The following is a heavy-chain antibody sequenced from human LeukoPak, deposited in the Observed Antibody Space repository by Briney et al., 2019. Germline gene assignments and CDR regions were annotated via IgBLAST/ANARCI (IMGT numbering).Heavy chain of an antibody. V-gene: IGHV3-48*02. Sequence: GGSLRLSCAASGFTFSTYSMNWVRQAPGKGLEWVSYISSTSSTIYYADSVKGRFTISRDSAKNSLYLQMSCLRDDDTAVYYCTPHRDGNYPFDYWGQGTLVTVST. J-gene: IGHJ4*02. D-gene: IGHD1-7*01. CDR3: TPHRDGNYPFDY. CDR2: ISSTSSTI. CDR1: GFTFSTYS.